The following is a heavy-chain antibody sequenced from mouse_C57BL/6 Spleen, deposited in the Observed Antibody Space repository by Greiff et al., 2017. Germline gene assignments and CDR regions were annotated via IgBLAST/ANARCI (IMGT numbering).Heavy chain of an antibody. Sequence: QVQLQQPGTELVKPGASVKLSCKASGYTFTSYWMHWVKQRPGQGLEWIGNINPSNGGTNYNEKFKSKATLTVDKSSSTAYMQLSSLTSEDSAVYYCARSGLSYYDYDGLGQVDYWGQGTTLTVSS. CDR3: ARSGLSYYDYDGLGQVDY. CDR1: GYTFTSYW. D-gene: IGHD2-4*01. J-gene: IGHJ2*01. CDR2: INPSNGGT. V-gene: IGHV1-53*01.